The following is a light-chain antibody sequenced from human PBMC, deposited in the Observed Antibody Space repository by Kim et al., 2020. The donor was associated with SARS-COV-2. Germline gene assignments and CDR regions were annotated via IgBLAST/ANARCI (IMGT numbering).Light chain of an antibody. CDR2: QDS. J-gene: IGLJ2*01. CDR1: QLGDKY. CDR3: QAWDRSTVV. Sequence: SYELTQPPSVSVSPGQTASITRSGDQLGDKYACWYQQQPGPSPVLVIYQDSKRPSGIPERFSGPNSGNTATPTISGTQAMDEADYYCQAWDRSTVV. V-gene: IGLV3-1*01.